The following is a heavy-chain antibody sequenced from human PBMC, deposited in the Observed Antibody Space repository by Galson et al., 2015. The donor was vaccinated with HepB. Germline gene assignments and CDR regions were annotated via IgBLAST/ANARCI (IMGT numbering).Heavy chain of an antibody. V-gene: IGHV3-48*04. CDR3: AREDIRNYANDY. D-gene: IGHD1-7*01. CDR1: GFTFSSYN. J-gene: IGHJ4*02. Sequence: SLRLSCAASGFTFSSYNTNWVRQAPGKGLEWVSYISSSSATMFYADSVKGRFTISRDGPKNSLYLQMNSLRAEDTAVYYRAREDIRNYANDYWGQGTLVTVSS. CDR2: ISSSSATM.